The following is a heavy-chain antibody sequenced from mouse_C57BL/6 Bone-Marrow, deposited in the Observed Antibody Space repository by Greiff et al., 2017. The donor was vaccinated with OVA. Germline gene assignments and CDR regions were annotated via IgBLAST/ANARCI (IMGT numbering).Heavy chain of an antibody. V-gene: IGHV1-39*01. Sequence: VHVKQSGPELVKPGASVKISCKASGYSFTDYNMNWVKQSNGKSLEWIGVINPNYGTTSYNQKFKGKATLTVDQSSSTAYMQLNSLTSEDSAVYYCARENYYGSSYEDYWGQGTTLTVSS. CDR3: ARENYYGSSYEDY. D-gene: IGHD1-1*01. J-gene: IGHJ2*01. CDR1: GYSFTDYN. CDR2: INPNYGTT.